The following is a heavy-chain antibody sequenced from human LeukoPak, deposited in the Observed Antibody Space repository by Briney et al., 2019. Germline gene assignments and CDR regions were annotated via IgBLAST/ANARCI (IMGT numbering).Heavy chain of an antibody. CDR3: ARGGDYGDYDSSGYFQH. CDR2: IIPIFGTA. D-gene: IGHD4-17*01. CDR1: GGTFSSYA. J-gene: IGHJ1*01. V-gene: IGHV1-69*01. Sequence: SVKVSCKASGGTFSSYAISWVRQAPGQGLKWMGGIIPIFGTANYAQKFQGRVTITADESTSTAYMELSSLRSEDTAVYYCARGGDYGDYDSSGYFQHWGQGTLVTVSS.